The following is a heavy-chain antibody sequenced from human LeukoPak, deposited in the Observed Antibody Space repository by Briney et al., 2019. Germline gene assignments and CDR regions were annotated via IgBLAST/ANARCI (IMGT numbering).Heavy chain of an antibody. CDR2: MNPNSGNT. D-gene: IGHD2-15*01. J-gene: IGHJ4*02. V-gene: IGHV1-8*01. Sequence: GASVKVSCKASGYTFTSYDINWVRQAIGQGLEWMGWMNPNSGNTGYAQKFQGRVTMTRNTSISTAYMELSSLRSEDTAVYYCARDCSGGSCYRVFGYWGQGTLVTVSS. CDR1: GYTFTSYD. CDR3: ARDCSGGSCYRVFGY.